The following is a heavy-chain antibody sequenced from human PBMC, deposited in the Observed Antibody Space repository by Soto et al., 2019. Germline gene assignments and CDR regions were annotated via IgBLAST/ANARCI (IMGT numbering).Heavy chain of an antibody. J-gene: IGHJ6*02. V-gene: IGHV2-70*01. CDR3: ARIPPDYGDVPIYYGMDV. D-gene: IGHD4-17*01. Sequence: ESGPTLVNPTQTLTLTCTFSGFSLSTSGMCVSWIRQPPGKALEWLALFDWDDDKYYSTSLKTRLTISKDTSKNQLVLTMTNMDPVDTATFYCARIPPDYGDVPIYYGMDVWGQGTTVTVSS. CDR1: GFSLSTSGMC. CDR2: FDWDDDK.